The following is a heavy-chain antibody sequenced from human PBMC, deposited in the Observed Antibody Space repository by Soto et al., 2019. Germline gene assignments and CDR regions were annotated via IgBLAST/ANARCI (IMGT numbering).Heavy chain of an antibody. J-gene: IGHJ4*02. V-gene: IGHV3-48*01. CDR3: ARESTQHSSSWYAYLDY. CDR1: GFTFSSYS. CDR2: ISSSSSTI. D-gene: IGHD6-13*01. Sequence: GGPLSLSCAASGFTFSSYSMNWVRQAPGKGLEWASYISSSSSTIYYADSVKGRFTISRDNAKNSLYLQMNSLRAEDTAVYYCARESTQHSSSWYAYLDYWGQGTLVTVS.